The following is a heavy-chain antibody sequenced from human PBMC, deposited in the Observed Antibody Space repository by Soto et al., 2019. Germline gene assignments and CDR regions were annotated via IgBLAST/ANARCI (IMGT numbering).Heavy chain of an antibody. CDR3: ARDTYYYDSSGQPY. Sequence: GGALRLSCAASGFTFSGYGMNWVRQAPGKGLEWVAVISYDGSNKFYADSVKGRFTISRDNSKNTLYLQMNSLRVEDTAVYYCARDTYYYDSSGQPYWGQGTLVTVSS. CDR1: GFTFSGYG. CDR2: ISYDGSNK. V-gene: IGHV3-30*03. D-gene: IGHD3-22*01. J-gene: IGHJ4*02.